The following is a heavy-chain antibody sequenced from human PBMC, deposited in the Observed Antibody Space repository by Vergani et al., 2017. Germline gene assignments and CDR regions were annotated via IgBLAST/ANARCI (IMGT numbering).Heavy chain of an antibody. CDR2: ISSSSSYI. J-gene: IGHJ4*02. CDR3: TTLTKWELRYYFEY. Sequence: EVQLVESGGGLVQPGGSLRLSCAASGFTFSRYSMNWVRQAPGKGLEWVSYISSSSSYIHYSDSLKGRFTISRDNAKSSLYLQMNSLRAEDTGVYYCTTLTKWELRYYFEYGGQGTLVTVS. D-gene: IGHD3-9*01. V-gene: IGHV3-48*04. CDR1: GFTFSRYS.